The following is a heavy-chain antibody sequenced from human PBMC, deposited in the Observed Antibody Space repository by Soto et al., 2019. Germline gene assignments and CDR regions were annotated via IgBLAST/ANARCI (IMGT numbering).Heavy chain of an antibody. V-gene: IGHV3-23*01. CDR1: GFTFTSYG. CDR2: FSGTGGNT. J-gene: IGHJ6*02. CDR3: ARAGGMDV. Sequence: EVQLLESGGGLLQPGGSLRLACEASGFTFTSYGMSWVRQAPGKGLEWVSSFSGTGGNTYYADSVKGRFTISRDNFKNTLYLQMNSLRPDDTAVYYCARAGGMDVWGQGTTVTVSS.